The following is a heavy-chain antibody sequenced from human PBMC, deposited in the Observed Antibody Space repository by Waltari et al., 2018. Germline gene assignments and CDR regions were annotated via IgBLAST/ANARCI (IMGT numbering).Heavy chain of an antibody. Sequence: QVQLQQWGAGLLKPSETLSLTCAVYGGSFSGYYWSWMRQPPGQGLEWIGEINQSGSTNYSPSLKSRVTISVDTSKNQYSLKLGAVTAADSAVYYCVGGAAVAIYWGQGTLVTVSS. J-gene: IGHJ4*02. CDR3: VGGAAVAIY. CDR2: INQSGST. CDR1: GGSFSGYY. D-gene: IGHD6-19*01. V-gene: IGHV4-34*01.